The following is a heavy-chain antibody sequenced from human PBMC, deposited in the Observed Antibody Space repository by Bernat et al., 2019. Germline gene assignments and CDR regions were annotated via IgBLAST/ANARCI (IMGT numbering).Heavy chain of an antibody. CDR2: MNPNSGNT. D-gene: IGHD2-2*01. J-gene: IGHJ3*02. CDR1: GYPFTNYD. Sequence: QVQLVQSGAEVKKPGASVKVSCQASGYPFTNYDINWLRQATGQGLELMGWMNPNSGNTGYAQKFQGRVTMSRNTSISTAYMELSSLRSEDTAVYYCARAHCSTTSCYPKDAFDIWGQGTMVTVSS. V-gene: IGHV1-8*01. CDR3: ARAHCSTTSCYPKDAFDI.